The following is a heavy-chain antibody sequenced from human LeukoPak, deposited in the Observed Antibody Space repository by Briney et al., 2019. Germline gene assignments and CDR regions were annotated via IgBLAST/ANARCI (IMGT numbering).Heavy chain of an antibody. CDR1: GFTFSNYE. CDR2: ISNSGTTI. CDR3: ARAVAGTPIDY. Sequence: PGGSLRLSCAASGFTFSNYEMNWVRQAAGEGLEWVSYISNSGTTIYYTVSVKGRFTISRDNAQNSLYLQMNSLRAEDTAVYYCARAVAGTPIDYWGQGTLVTVSS. V-gene: IGHV3-48*03. J-gene: IGHJ4*02. D-gene: IGHD6-19*01.